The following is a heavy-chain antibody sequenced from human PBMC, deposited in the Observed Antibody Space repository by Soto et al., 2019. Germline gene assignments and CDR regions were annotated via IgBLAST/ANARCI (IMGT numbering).Heavy chain of an antibody. J-gene: IGHJ4*02. Sequence: SGPTLVNPTQTLTLTCTFSGFSLSTSGVGVGWIRQPPGKALEWLALIYWNDDKRYSPSLKSRLTITKDTSKNQVVLTMTNMEPVDTATYYCAHATGYFDWSPFDYWGQGTLVTVSS. D-gene: IGHD3-9*01. CDR1: GFSLSTSGVG. V-gene: IGHV2-5*01. CDR3: AHATGYFDWSPFDY. CDR2: IYWNDDK.